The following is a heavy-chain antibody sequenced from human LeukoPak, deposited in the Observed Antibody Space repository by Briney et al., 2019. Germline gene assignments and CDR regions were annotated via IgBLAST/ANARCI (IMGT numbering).Heavy chain of an antibody. CDR1: GGSISSYY. J-gene: IGHJ6*02. Sequence: SETLSLTCTVSGGSISSYYWRWIRQPPGKGLEWIGYIYYSGSTNYNPSLKSRVTISVDTSKNQFSLKLSSVTAADTAVYYCARAPRGELLPDYYYYYGMDVWGQGTTVTVSS. CDR2: IYYSGST. CDR3: ARAPRGELLPDYYYYYGMDV. V-gene: IGHV4-59*01. D-gene: IGHD3-10*01.